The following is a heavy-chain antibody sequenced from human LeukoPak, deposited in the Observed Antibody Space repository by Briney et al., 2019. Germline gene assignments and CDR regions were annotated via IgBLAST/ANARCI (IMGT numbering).Heavy chain of an antibody. Sequence: ASVNVSCKVSGYTLTELSMHWVRQAPGKGLEWMGGFDPEDGETIYAQKFQGRVTMTTDTSTSTAYMELRSLRSDDTAVYYCARIYYDSSGYSPYDQWGQGTLVTVSS. CDR1: GYTLTELS. V-gene: IGHV1-24*01. J-gene: IGHJ4*02. D-gene: IGHD3-22*01. CDR3: ARIYYDSSGYSPYDQ. CDR2: FDPEDGET.